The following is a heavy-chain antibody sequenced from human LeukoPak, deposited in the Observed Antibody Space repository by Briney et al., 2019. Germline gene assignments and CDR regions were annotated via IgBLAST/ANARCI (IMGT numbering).Heavy chain of an antibody. D-gene: IGHD6-25*01. CDR3: ARGTYSSDRGPALGNWFDP. J-gene: IGHJ5*02. CDR1: GGSISSGSYY. CDR2: IYTSGST. Sequence: SQTLSLTCTVSGGSISSGSYYWSWIRQPAGKGLEWIGRIYTSGSTNYNPSLKSRVTISVDTSKNQFSLKLSSVTAADTAVYYCARGTYSSDRGPALGNWFDPWGQGTLVTVSS. V-gene: IGHV4-61*02.